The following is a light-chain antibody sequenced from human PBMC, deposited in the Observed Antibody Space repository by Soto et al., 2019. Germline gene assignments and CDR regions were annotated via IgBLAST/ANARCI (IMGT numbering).Light chain of an antibody. J-gene: IGLJ1*01. V-gene: IGLV1-40*01. CDR2: GNS. Sequence: QLMLTQPPSVSGAPGQRVTISCTGSSSNIGAGYDVHWYQQLPGTAPKLLIYGNSNRPSGVPDRFSGSKSGTSASLAITGLQAEDEADYYCQSYDSSLSGSRVFGTGTKLTVL. CDR1: SSNIGAGYD. CDR3: QSYDSSLSGSRV.